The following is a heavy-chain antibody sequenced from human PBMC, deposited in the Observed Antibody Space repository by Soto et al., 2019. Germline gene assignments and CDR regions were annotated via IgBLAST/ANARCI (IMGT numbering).Heavy chain of an antibody. D-gene: IGHD6-13*01. CDR3: AREPGIAAALDY. CDR2: ISYDGSNK. Sequence: HGGSLRLSCAASGFTFSSYAMHWVRQAPGKGLEWVAVISYDGSNKYYADSVKGRFTISRDNSKNTLYLQMNSLRAEDTAVYYCAREPGIAAALDYWGQGTLVTVSS. CDR1: GFTFSSYA. J-gene: IGHJ4*02. V-gene: IGHV3-30-3*01.